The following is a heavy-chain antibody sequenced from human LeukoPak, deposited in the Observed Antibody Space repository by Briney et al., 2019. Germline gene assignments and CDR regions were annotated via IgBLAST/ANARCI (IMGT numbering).Heavy chain of an antibody. CDR2: IYYTET. D-gene: IGHD7-27*01. V-gene: IGHV4-59*02. CDR3: ATRKLGNDY. J-gene: IGHJ4*02. Sequence: SETLSLTCTVSGGSVSNYYWSWSRQSPGKGLEWIGYIYYTETSYNPSLKSRVTISADTSKNQFSLKLYSVTAADTAVYYCATRKLGNDYWGQGTLVTVSS. CDR1: GGSVSNYY.